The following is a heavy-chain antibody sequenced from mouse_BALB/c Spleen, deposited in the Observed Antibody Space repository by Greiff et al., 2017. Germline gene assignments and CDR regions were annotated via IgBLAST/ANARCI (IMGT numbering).Heavy chain of an antibody. J-gene: IGHJ2*01. Sequence: QVQLQQSGPELVKPGASVKISCKASGYAFSSSWLDWVKQRPGQGLEWIGRIYPGDGDTNYNGKFKGKATLTADKSSSTAYMQLSSLTSVDSAVYFCAREDYDGYYFDYWGQGTTLTVSS. D-gene: IGHD2-4*01. V-gene: IGHV1-82*01. CDR3: AREDYDGYYFDY. CDR1: GYAFSSSW. CDR2: IYPGDGDT.